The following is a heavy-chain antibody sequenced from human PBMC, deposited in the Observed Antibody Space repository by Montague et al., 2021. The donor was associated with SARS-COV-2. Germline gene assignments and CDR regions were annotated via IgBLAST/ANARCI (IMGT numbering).Heavy chain of an antibody. Sequence: SETLSLTCTVSRGSISGRSNYWGWVRQTPGKGLEWIGSFYYTGNTYFNPSLKSRVTISVDTSKNQFSLKLSSVTAADTAVYYCARQGRISMVRLNWFDPWGQGTLVTVSS. CDR1: RGSISGRSNY. V-gene: IGHV4-39*01. J-gene: IGHJ5*02. CDR2: FYYTGNT. CDR3: ARQGRISMVRLNWFDP. D-gene: IGHD3-10*01.